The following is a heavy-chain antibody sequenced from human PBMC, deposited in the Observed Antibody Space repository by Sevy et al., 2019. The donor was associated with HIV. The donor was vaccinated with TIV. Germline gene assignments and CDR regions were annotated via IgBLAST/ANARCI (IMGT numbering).Heavy chain of an antibody. D-gene: IGHD3-16*01. CDR2: RFYSGGD. Sequence: SETLSLTCNVSGGSISSSRHYWGWIRQSPGKSLEWIGSRFYSGGDYYNPSLQSRVTMSVDTSKNQFSRNVNSVTAADTAVYYCARHPLGNWFDLWGQGILVTVSS. CDR3: ARHPLGNWFDL. J-gene: IGHJ5*02. CDR1: GGSISSSRHY. V-gene: IGHV4-39*01.